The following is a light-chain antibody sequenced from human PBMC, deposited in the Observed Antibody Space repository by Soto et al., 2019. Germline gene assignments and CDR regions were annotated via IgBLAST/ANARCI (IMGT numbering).Light chain of an antibody. Sequence: DIHLTQSPSSLSASVGDSVTITCRASQTIAPYLHWYQQKPGKAPQLLIYSTSSLQSGVPSRFSGSGSGTDFTLTITSLQPEDFATYYCQQYNEAFGQGTKVEIK. CDR3: QQYNEA. V-gene: IGKV1-39*01. J-gene: IGKJ1*01. CDR2: STS. CDR1: QTIAPY.